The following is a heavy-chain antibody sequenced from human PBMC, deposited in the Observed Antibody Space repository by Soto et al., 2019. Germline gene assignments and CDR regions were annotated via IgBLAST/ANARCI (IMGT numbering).Heavy chain of an antibody. D-gene: IGHD4-17*01. Sequence: ASENVSCKASGYTFTSYGISRVRQAPGQGLEWMGWISAYNGNTNYAQKLQGRVTMTTDTSTSTAYMELRSLRSDDTAVYYCARENYGAPDYWGQGTLVTVSS. CDR1: GYTFTSYG. CDR3: ARENYGAPDY. V-gene: IGHV1-18*01. J-gene: IGHJ4*02. CDR2: ISAYNGNT.